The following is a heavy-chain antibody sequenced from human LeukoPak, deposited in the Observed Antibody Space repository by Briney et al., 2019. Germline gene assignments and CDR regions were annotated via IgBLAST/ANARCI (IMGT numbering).Heavy chain of an antibody. CDR1: GYRFTSYW. V-gene: IGHV5-10-1*01. Sequence: GESLKISCRGSGYRFTSYWISWVRQMPGKGLEWMGRIDPSDSYTKYSPSFQGHVTISADKSISTAYLQWSSLKASDTAMYYCARSFIYDYDSNTYYVRYFDYWGQGTLVTVSS. CDR2: IDPSDSYT. CDR3: ARSFIYDYDSNTYYVRYFDY. D-gene: IGHD3-22*01. J-gene: IGHJ4*02.